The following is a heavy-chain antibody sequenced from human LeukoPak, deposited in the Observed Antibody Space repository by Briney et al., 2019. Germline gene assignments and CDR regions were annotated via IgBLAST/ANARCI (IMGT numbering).Heavy chain of an antibody. J-gene: IGHJ6*02. CDR1: GFTFSSYG. V-gene: IGHV3-33*03. CDR2: IWYDGSNK. Sequence: PGGSLRLSCAASGFTFSSYGMHWVRQAPGKGLEWVAVIWYDGSNKYYADSVKGRFTISRDDAKNSLYLQMNSLRAEDTALYYCAKDLGYCSGGSCYSMGYGMDVWGQGTTVTVSS. D-gene: IGHD2-15*01. CDR3: AKDLGYCSGGSCYSMGYGMDV.